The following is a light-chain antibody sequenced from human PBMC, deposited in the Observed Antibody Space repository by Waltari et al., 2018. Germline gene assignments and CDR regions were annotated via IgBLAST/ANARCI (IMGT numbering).Light chain of an antibody. Sequence: QSVLTQPPSVSGAPGQRVTLSCTGSSPNIGAGYDVHWYQQLPGTAPKLHIYGNSNRPSGVPDRFSGSKSGTSASLAITGLQAEDEADYYCQSYDSSLSGWVFGGGTKLTVL. CDR2: GNS. CDR3: QSYDSSLSGWV. V-gene: IGLV1-40*01. CDR1: SPNIGAGYD. J-gene: IGLJ3*02.